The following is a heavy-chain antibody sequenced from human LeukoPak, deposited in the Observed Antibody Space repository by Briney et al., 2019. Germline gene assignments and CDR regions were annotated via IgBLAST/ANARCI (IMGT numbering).Heavy chain of an antibody. Sequence: RGESLKISCKVSGYSFTSYWIAWVRQTPGKGPEWMGFIYPGNSDTRYSPSFQGQVTISADKSINTAYLQWSSLKASDTAMYYCARHVVGSWYENPFGYWGQGTLVTVSS. CDR2: IYPGNSDT. CDR3: ARHVVGSWYENPFGY. CDR1: GYSFTSYW. V-gene: IGHV5-51*01. D-gene: IGHD6-13*01. J-gene: IGHJ4*02.